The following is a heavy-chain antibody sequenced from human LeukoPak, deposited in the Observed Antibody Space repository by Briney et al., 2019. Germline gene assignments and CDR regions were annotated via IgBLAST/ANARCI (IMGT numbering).Heavy chain of an antibody. CDR1: GGSISSYY. CDR3: ARAARYYDSSGYYFDY. J-gene: IGHJ4*02. D-gene: IGHD3-22*01. Sequence: SETLSLTCTVSGGSISSYYWSWIRQPPGKGLEWIGYIYYSGSTNYNPSLKSRVTISVDTSKNQFSLKLSSVTAADTAVYYCARAARYYDSSGYYFDYWGQGTLVTVSS. V-gene: IGHV4-59*01. CDR2: IYYSGST.